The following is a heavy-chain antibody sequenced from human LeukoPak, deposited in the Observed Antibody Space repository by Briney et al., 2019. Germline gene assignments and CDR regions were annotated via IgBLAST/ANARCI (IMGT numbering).Heavy chain of an antibody. Sequence: SETLSLTCTVSGGSISSYYWSWIRQPPGKGLEWIGYIYYSGSTNYNPSLKSRVTISVDTSKNQFSLKLSSVTAADTAVYYCARTLPYYYDSSGYYYGSALDIWGQGTMVTVSS. D-gene: IGHD3-22*01. CDR2: IYYSGST. J-gene: IGHJ3*02. CDR1: GGSISSYY. CDR3: ARTLPYYYDSSGYYYGSALDI. V-gene: IGHV4-59*01.